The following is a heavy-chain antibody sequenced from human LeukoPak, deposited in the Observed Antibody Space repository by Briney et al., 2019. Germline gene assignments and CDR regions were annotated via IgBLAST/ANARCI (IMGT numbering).Heavy chain of an antibody. V-gene: IGHV4-31*02. CDR3: ARVNNMIVGPDY. J-gene: IGHJ4*02. CDR1: GGSIGSGGHY. Sequence: SETLSLTCSVSGGSIGSGGHYWSWIRQYPGKGLEWIGYMYYSGTTYHNPSLKSRATIAADRSKNQFSLQLTSVTAADTAIYYCARVNNMIVGPDYWGQGTLVTVSS. CDR2: MYYSGTT. D-gene: IGHD3-22*01.